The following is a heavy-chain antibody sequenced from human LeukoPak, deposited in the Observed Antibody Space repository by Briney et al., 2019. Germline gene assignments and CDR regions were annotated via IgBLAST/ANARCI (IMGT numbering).Heavy chain of an antibody. Sequence: SQTLSLTCAVSGGSISSGGYSWSWIRQPPGRGLEWIGYIYHSGSTYYNPSLKSRVTISVDRSKNQFSLKLSSVTAADMAVYYCARGIWDSSGYYYDYWGQGTLVTVSS. V-gene: IGHV4-30-2*01. CDR2: IYHSGST. CDR1: GGSISSGGYS. J-gene: IGHJ4*02. CDR3: ARGIWDSSGYYYDY. D-gene: IGHD3-22*01.